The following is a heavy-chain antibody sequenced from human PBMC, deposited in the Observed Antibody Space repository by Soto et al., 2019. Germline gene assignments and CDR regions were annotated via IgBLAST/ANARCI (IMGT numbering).Heavy chain of an antibody. CDR2: ISAYNGNT. CDR3: ARDRGYSYGLVGMDV. Sequence: ASVKVSCKASGSTFTSYGLIWVRQAPGQGLEWMVWISAYNGNTNYAQKLQGRVTMTTDTSTSTAYMELRSLRSDDTAVYYCARDRGYSYGLVGMDVWGQGTTVTVSS. CDR1: GSTFTSYG. J-gene: IGHJ6*02. V-gene: IGHV1-18*01. D-gene: IGHD5-18*01.